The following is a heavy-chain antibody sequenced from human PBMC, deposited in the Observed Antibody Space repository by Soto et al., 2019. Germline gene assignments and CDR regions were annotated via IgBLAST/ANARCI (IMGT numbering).Heavy chain of an antibody. CDR2: ISAYNGNT. V-gene: IGHV1-18*01. D-gene: IGHD3-3*01. CDR3: ARDTPYYDFWSGYSPTYYYYGMDV. J-gene: IGHJ6*02. CDR1: GYTFTSYG. Sequence: GASVKVSCKASGYTFTSYGSRWVRQAPGQGLEWMGWISAYNGNTNYAQKLQGRVTMTTDTSTSTAYMELRSLRSDDTAVYYCARDTPYYDFWSGYSPTYYYYGMDVWGQGTTLTVSS.